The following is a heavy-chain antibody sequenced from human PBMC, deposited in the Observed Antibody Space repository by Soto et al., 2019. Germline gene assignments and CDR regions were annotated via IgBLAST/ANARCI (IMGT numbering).Heavy chain of an antibody. CDR2: IYYSGST. J-gene: IGHJ4*02. V-gene: IGHV4-30-4*01. CDR3: ARGGWHGGDWYVDY. CDR1: GGSISSSGNYY. D-gene: IGHD2-21*02. Sequence: XSGPGLXKXSQTLSLTCAVSGGSISSSGNYYWSWIRQPPGKGLEWIGFIYYSGSTYYNPSLRSRLTISVDTSKNQFSLDLTSMTAADTAMYYCARGGWHGGDWYVDYWGQGTLVTVSS.